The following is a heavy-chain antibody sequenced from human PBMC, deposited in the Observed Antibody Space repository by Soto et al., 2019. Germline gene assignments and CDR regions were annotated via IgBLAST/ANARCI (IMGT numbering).Heavy chain of an antibody. D-gene: IGHD6-19*01. Sequence: ASVKVSCKASGYTFTGYYMHWVRQAPGQGLEWMGWINPNSGGTNYAQKFQGWVTMTRDTSISTAYMELSRLRSDDTAVYYCARVVAVAGELYYMDVWGQGTTVTVSS. CDR2: INPNSGGT. CDR3: ARVVAVAGELYYMDV. V-gene: IGHV1-2*04. J-gene: IGHJ6*03. CDR1: GYTFTGYY.